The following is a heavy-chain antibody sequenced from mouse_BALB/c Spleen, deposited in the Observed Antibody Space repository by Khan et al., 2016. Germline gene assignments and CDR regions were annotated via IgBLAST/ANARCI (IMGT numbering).Heavy chain of an antibody. J-gene: IGHJ4*01. V-gene: IGHV1-77*01. Sequence: QVQLQQSGPELVKPGASVKMSCKASGYTFTDYVISWVKQRTGQGLEWIGEIYPGSGSTYYNETFKGKATLTADKSSNTAYMQLSSLTSEDSAVYFCARSLDYGGQGTSVTVSS. CDR3: ARSLDY. CDR2: IYPGSGST. CDR1: GYTFTDYV.